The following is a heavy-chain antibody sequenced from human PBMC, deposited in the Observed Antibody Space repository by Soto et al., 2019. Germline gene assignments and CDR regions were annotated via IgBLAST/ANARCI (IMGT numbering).Heavy chain of an antibody. V-gene: IGHV1-3*01. CDR1: GYTFTSYA. J-gene: IGHJ6*02. CDR2: INAGGGNT. CDR3: ARDRAPGWAYYYGMDV. Sequence: ASVKVSCKASGYTFTSYAMHWVRQAPGQRLEWMGWINAGGGNTKYSQKFQGRVTITRDTSASTAYMELSSLRSEDTAVYYCARDRAPGWAYYYGMDVRGQGTTVTVSS. D-gene: IGHD1-26*01.